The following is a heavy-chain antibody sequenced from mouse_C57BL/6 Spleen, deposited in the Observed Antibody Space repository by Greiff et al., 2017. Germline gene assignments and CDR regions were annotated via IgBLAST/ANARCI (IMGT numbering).Heavy chain of an antibody. Sequence: EVHLVESGGGLVQPKGSLKLSCAASGFSFNTYAMNWVRQAPGKGLEWVARIRSKSNNYATYYADSVKDSFTISRADSESMLYLQMKNLKTEDTAMYYCVRHYDGYFYVMDYWGQGTSVTVS. CDR1: GFSFNTYA. D-gene: IGHD2-3*01. J-gene: IGHJ4*01. CDR2: IRSKSNNYAT. CDR3: VRHYDGYFYVMDY. V-gene: IGHV10-1*01.